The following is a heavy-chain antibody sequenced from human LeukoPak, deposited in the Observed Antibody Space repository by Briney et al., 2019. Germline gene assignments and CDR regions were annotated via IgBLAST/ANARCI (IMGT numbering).Heavy chain of an antibody. D-gene: IGHD5-12*01. CDR2: IKQDGSEK. CDR1: GFTFRSYW. V-gene: IGHV3-7*03. Sequence: PGGSLRLSCAASGFTFRSYWMSWVRQAPGKGLEWVASIKQDGSEKYYVDSVKGRFTISRDNAKNSLYLQMNSLRAEDTAVYYCARDVGSYSGYDQGRVFASYWGQGTLVTVSS. J-gene: IGHJ4*02. CDR3: ARDVGSYSGYDQGRVFASY.